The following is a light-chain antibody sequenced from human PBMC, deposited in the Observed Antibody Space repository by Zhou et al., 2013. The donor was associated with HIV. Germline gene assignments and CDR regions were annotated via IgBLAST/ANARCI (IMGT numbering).Light chain of an antibody. Sequence: DIVLTQTPLSSLVTLGQPASISCRSSQSLVYSDGDTYLSWLHQRPGQPPRLLIYKVSTRFSGVPDRFSGSGAGTDFTLKISRVEVDDVGLYYCMQSIQLYTFGQGTKLEIK. CDR3: MQSIQLYT. CDR2: KVS. CDR1: QSLVYSDGDTY. J-gene: IGKJ2*01. V-gene: IGKV2-24*01.